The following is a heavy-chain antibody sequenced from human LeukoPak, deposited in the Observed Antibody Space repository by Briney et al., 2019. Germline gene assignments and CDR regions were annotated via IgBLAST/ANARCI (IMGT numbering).Heavy chain of an antibody. CDR1: GFTVSSNY. Sequence: GGSLRLSCAASGFTVSSNYMSWVRQAPGKGLEWVSVIYSGGSTYYADSVKGRFTISRDNSKNTLYLQMNSLRAEDTAVYYCARGYVAVAGTCFDYWGQGTLVTVSS. CDR3: ARGYVAVAGTCFDY. D-gene: IGHD6-19*01. J-gene: IGHJ4*02. V-gene: IGHV3-66*01. CDR2: IYSGGST.